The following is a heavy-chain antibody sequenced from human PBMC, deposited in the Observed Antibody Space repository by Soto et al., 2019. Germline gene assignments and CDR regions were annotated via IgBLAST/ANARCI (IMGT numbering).Heavy chain of an antibody. CDR1: GFTFSTYS. Sequence: GGSLRLSCAASGFTFSTYSMIWVRQAPGKGLEWVSGIRHNGDNTYYADSVQGRFTISRDNSDNTLYLQINSLRAEDTAFYYCAKTGSSGWLLESWGQGTLVTVSS. D-gene: IGHD6-19*01. CDR3: AKTGSSGWLLES. J-gene: IGHJ5*02. V-gene: IGHV3-23*01. CDR2: IRHNGDNT.